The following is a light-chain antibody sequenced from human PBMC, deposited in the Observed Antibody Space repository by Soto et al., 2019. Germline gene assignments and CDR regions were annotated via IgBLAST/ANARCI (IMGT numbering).Light chain of an antibody. Sequence: DIQMTQSPSTLSASVGDRVTITCRASQSISSWLAWYQQKPGKAPKLLIYDASSLGSGVPSRFSGSGSGTDFSRTISSLQPDDFATYYCQQYNSYSGTFGQGTKVEIK. CDR1: QSISSW. J-gene: IGKJ1*01. CDR3: QQYNSYSGT. CDR2: DAS. V-gene: IGKV1-5*01.